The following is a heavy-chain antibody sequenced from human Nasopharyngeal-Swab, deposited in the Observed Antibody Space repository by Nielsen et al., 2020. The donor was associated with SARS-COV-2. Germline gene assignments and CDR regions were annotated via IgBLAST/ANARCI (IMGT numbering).Heavy chain of an antibody. D-gene: IGHD3-22*01. V-gene: IGHV4-39*01. Sequence: SELSLTCTVSGGSISSSSYYWGWIRQPPGKGLEWIGSIYYSGSTYYNPSLKSRVTISVDTSKNQFSLKLSSVTAADTAVYYCARINYYDSSGYYSWGQGTLVTVSS. CDR3: ARINYYDSSGYYS. J-gene: IGHJ4*02. CDR1: GGSISSSSYY. CDR2: IYYSGST.